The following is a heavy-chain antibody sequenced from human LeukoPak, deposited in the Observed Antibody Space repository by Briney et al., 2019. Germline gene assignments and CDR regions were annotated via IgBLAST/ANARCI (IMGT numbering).Heavy chain of an antibody. Sequence: GGSLRLSCAASGFTFSSYEMNWVRQAPGKGLEWVSYISSSGSTIYYADSVKGRFTISRDNAKNSLYLQMNSLRAEDTAVYYCARTAPTESTAPRWFGELGSGYYYYMDVWGKGTTVTVSS. CDR1: GFTFSSYE. CDR3: ARTAPTESTAPRWFGELGSGYYYYMDV. D-gene: IGHD3-10*01. J-gene: IGHJ6*03. CDR2: ISSSGSTI. V-gene: IGHV3-48*03.